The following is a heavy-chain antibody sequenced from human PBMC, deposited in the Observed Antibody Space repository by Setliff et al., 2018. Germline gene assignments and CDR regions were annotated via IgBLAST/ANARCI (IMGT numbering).Heavy chain of an antibody. V-gene: IGHV3-48*04. J-gene: IGHJ2*01. CDR3: ARVGGRGRYWYFDL. D-gene: IGHD6-25*01. CDR2: ISSSSSTI. CDR1: GFTFSSYS. Sequence: PGGSLRLSCAASGFTFSSYSINWVRQAPGKGLEWVSYISSSSSTIYYADSVKGRFTISRDNAKNSLYLRMNSLRAEDTAVYYCARVGGRGRYWYFDLWGRGTLVTVSS.